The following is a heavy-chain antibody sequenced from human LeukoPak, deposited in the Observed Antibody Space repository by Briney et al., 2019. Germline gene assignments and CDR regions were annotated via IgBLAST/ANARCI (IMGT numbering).Heavy chain of an antibody. J-gene: IGHJ4*02. CDR2: IYYSGST. CDR1: GGSVSSGSYY. Sequence: SETLSLTCTVSGGSVSSGSYYWSWIRQPPGKGLEWIGYIYYSGSTNYNPSLKSRVTISVDTSKNQFSLKLSSVTAADTAVYYCARVPTIIAAAGIYFDYWGQGTLVTVSS. CDR3: ARVPTIIAAAGIYFDY. V-gene: IGHV4-61*01. D-gene: IGHD6-13*01.